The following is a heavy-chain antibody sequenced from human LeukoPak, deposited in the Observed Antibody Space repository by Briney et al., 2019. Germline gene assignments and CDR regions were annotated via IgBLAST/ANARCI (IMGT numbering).Heavy chain of an antibody. V-gene: IGHV4-59*01. CDR1: GGSISSYY. CDR2: IYYSGST. D-gene: IGHD3-22*01. Sequence: SETLSLTCTVSGGSISSYYWSWIRQPPGRGLEWIGYIYYSGSTNYNPSLKSRVTISVDTSKNQFSLKLSSVTAADTAVYYCARTTMSPNTFDIWGQGTMVTVSS. J-gene: IGHJ3*02. CDR3: ARTTMSPNTFDI.